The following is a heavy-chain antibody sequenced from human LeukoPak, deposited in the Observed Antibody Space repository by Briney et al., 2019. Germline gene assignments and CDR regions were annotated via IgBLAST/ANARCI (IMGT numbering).Heavy chain of an antibody. D-gene: IGHD2-2*01. CDR2: MNPNSGNT. J-gene: IGHJ4*02. V-gene: IGHV1-8*01. CDR3: ARGLRYCSSTSCYHFDY. Sequence: ASVKVSCKASGYTFTSYDINWVRQATGQGLEWMGWMNPNSGNTGYAQKFQGRVTMTRNTSISTAYMDLSSLRSEDTAVYYCARGLRYCSSTSCYHFDYWGQGTLVTVSS. CDR1: GYTFTSYD.